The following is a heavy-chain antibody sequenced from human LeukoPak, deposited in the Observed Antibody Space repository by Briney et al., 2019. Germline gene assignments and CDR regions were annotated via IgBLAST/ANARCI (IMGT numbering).Heavy chain of an antibody. D-gene: IGHD3-10*01. CDR2: ISSSSSYI. CDR3: ARSRYYGSKNDAFDI. Sequence: GGSLRLSCAASGFTLSSYSMNWVRQAPGKGLEWVSSISSSSSYIYYADSVKGRFTISRDNAKNSLYLQMNSLRAEDTAVYYCARSRYYGSKNDAFDIWGQGTMVTVSP. V-gene: IGHV3-21*01. J-gene: IGHJ3*02. CDR1: GFTLSSYS.